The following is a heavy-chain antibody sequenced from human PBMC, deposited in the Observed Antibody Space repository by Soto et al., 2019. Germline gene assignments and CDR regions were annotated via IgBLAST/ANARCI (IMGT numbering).Heavy chain of an antibody. CDR1: GGTFSSYA. J-gene: IGHJ4*02. Sequence: SVKVSCKASGGTFSSYAISWVRQAPGQGLEWMGGIIPIFGTANYAQKFQGRVTITADESTSTAYMELSSLRPEDTAVYYCTYSSSWYTQDYWGQGTLVTVSS. CDR2: IIPIFGTA. V-gene: IGHV1-69*13. CDR3: TYSSSWYTQDY. D-gene: IGHD6-13*01.